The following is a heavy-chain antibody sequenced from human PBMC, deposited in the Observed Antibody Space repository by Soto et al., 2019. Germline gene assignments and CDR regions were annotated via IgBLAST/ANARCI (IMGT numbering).Heavy chain of an antibody. Sequence: EVQLVESGGGLVQPGGSLRLSCAASGFTFSNFWMSWVRQAPGKGLEWVANIRQDGSEKYYVESVKGRFTISRDNAKNSLSLQMNSLRAEDTAVYYCARGVRCSGGACLRCEHFDFWGQGTLVTVSS. CDR3: ARGVRCSGGACLRCEHFDF. V-gene: IGHV3-7*01. CDR2: IRQDGSEK. D-gene: IGHD2-15*01. CDR1: GFTFSNFW. J-gene: IGHJ4*02.